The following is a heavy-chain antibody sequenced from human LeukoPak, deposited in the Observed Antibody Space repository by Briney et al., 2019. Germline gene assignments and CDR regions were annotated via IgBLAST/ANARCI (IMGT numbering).Heavy chain of an antibody. V-gene: IGHV4-59*08. Sequence: SETLSLTCTVSGVSISSYYWTWIRQPPGKGLGLEWIGYIYYSGGTNYNPSLKSRVTISIDTSKNQVSLKLSSVTAADTAVYYCARLWDSSSSLDYWGQGTLVTVSS. D-gene: IGHD6-6*01. CDR2: IYYSGGT. CDR3: ARLWDSSSSLDY. J-gene: IGHJ4*02. CDR1: GVSISSYY.